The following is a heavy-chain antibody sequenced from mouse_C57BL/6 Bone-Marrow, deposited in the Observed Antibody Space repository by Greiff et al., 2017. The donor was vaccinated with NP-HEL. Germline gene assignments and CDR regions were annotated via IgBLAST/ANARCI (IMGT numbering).Heavy chain of an antibody. CDR1: GYTFTNYW. D-gene: IGHD1-1*01. Sequence: VKLMESGAELVKPGASVKLSCTASGYTFTNYWMHWVKQRPGRGLEWIGRIDPDSGGTKYNEKFKSKATLTVDKPSRTAYMQLSSLTSEDSAIYYCARYYYGSGYFDYWGQGTTLTVSS. CDR2: IDPDSGGT. CDR3: ARYYYGSGYFDY. V-gene: IGHV1-72*01. J-gene: IGHJ2*01.